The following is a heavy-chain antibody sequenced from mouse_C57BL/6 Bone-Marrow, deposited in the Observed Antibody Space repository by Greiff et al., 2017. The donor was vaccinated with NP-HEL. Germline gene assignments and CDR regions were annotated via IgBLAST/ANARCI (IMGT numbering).Heavy chain of an antibody. J-gene: IGHJ2*01. CDR1: GYAFSSSW. CDR3: ARIYYYFDY. D-gene: IGHD1-1*01. Sequence: VQLQQSGPELVKPGASVKISCKASGYAFSSSWMNWVKQRPGTGLEWIGRIYPGDGDTNYNGKFKGKATLTADKSSSTAYMQLSSLTSEDSAVYFCARIYYYFDYWGQGTTLTVSS. V-gene: IGHV1-82*01. CDR2: IYPGDGDT.